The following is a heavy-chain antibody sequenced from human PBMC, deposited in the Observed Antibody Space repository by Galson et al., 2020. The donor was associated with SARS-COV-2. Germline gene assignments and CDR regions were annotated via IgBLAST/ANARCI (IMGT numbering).Heavy chain of an antibody. CDR2: IDWDDDK. CDR1: GFSLSTSGMC. CDR3: ARTYYGSGVGGFDY. J-gene: IGHJ4*02. D-gene: IGHD3-10*01. V-gene: IGHV2-70*11. Sequence: ESGPTLVKPTQTLTLTCTFSGFSLSTSGMCVSWIRQPPGKALAWLARIDWDDDKYYSTSLKTRLTISKDTSKNQVVLTMTNMDPVDTATYYCARTYYGSGVGGFDYWGQGTLVTVSS.